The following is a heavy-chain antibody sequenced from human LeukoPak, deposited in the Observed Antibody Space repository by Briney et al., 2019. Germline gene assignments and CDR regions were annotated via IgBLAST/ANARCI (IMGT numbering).Heavy chain of an antibody. CDR1: GYSVSSNSAG. Sequence: SQTLSLTCPISGYSVSSNSAGWKWIGPSPSRGLEWLGKIYYRAKRHNDYAIAARSRITINPDTSENQFSLQLNSVTHEDTAVYYCTGGGGVRRLLHWFDLWGQGTLVTVSS. D-gene: IGHD3-10*01. CDR2: IYYRAKRHN. J-gene: IGHJ5*02. V-gene: IGHV6-1*01. CDR3: TGGGGVRRLLHWFDL.